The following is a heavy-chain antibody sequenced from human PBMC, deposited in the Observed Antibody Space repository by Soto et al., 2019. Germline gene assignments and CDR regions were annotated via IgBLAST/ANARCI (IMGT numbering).Heavy chain of an antibody. J-gene: IGHJ6*02. CDR1: VYTLSRFG. D-gene: IGHD2-8*01. V-gene: IGHV1-18*01. CDR2: ISGYNGDT. CDR3: AKNGQPPYYYYGMDV. Sequence: ASVKVSCKPYVYTLSRFGISWVRQDPGQGLEWMGWISGYNGDTKYAQKVQGRVTMTIDTSTYTAYMELRSLTSDDTAIYYCAKNGQPPYYYYGMDVWG.